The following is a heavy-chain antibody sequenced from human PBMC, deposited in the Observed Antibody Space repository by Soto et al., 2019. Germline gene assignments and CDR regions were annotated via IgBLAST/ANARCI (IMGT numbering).Heavy chain of an antibody. D-gene: IGHD2-21*02. CDR3: ARWCGVVTVDPDYYYGMDV. J-gene: IGHJ6*02. Sequence: QVQLVQSGAEVKKPGASVKVSCKASGYTFTSYGISWVRQAPGQGLEWMGWISAYTGNTNYTQKLQGRVTMTTDTSTSTAYMELRSLRSDDTAVYYCARWCGVVTVDPDYYYGMDVWGQGTTVTVSS. CDR1: GYTFTSYG. CDR2: ISAYTGNT. V-gene: IGHV1-18*01.